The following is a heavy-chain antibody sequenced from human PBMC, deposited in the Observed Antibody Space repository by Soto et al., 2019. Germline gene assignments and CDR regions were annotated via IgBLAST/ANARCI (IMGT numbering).Heavy chain of an antibody. J-gene: IGHJ5*02. V-gene: IGHV1-46*01. CDR3: ARGNSGWYLGNLFDP. Sequence: QVQLVQSGAEVKKPGASAKVSCKASGYTFTSYYMHWVRQAPGQGLEWMGIINPSGGSTSYAQKFQGRVTMTRDTSTSTVYMELSSLRSEDTAVYYCARGNSGWYLGNLFDPWGQGTLVTVSS. D-gene: IGHD6-19*01. CDR2: INPSGGST. CDR1: GYTFTSYY.